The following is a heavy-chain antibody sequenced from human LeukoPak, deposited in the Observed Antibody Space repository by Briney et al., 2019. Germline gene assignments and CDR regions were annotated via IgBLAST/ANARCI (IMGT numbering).Heavy chain of an antibody. CDR1: GDSISTNHW. CDR3: ARDGVVSTRGMDV. CDR2: VYHSGST. D-gene: IGHD2-8*01. V-gene: IGHV4-4*02. Sequence: PSETLSLTCAVSGDSISTNHWWSWVRQPPGKGLEWIGEVYHSGSTNYNPSLKSRVTISVDTSKNQFSLKLSSVTAADTAVYYCARDGVVSTRGMDVWGQGTTVTVSS. J-gene: IGHJ6*02.